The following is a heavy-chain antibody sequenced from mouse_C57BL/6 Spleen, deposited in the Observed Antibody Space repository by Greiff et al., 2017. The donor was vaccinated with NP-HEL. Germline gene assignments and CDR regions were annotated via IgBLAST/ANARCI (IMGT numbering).Heavy chain of an antibody. J-gene: IGHJ4*01. CDR1: GYSFTSYY. CDR3: ARGAVVAYYYAMDY. Sequence: VKLMESGPELVKPGASVKISCKASGYSFTSYYIHWVKQRPGQGLEWIGWIYPGSGNTKYNEKFKGKATLTADTSSSTAYMQLSSLTSEDSAVYYCARGAVVAYYYAMDYWGQGTSVTVSS. CDR2: IYPGSGNT. V-gene: IGHV1-66*01. D-gene: IGHD1-1*01.